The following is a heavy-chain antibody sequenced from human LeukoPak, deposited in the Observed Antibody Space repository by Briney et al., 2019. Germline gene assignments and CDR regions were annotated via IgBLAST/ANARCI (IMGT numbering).Heavy chain of an antibody. Sequence: SETLSLTCNVSGGSISSYYWSWIRQPPGKGLEWIGYMYYSGSTNYNPSLKSRVTTSVDSSKNQFSLKLSSVTAADTAVYYCARAPYCGGNCLNYYYYGMDVWGQGTTVTVSS. V-gene: IGHV4-59*01. CDR3: ARAPYCGGNCLNYYYYGMDV. CDR2: MYYSGST. CDR1: GGSISSYY. D-gene: IGHD2-21*02. J-gene: IGHJ6*02.